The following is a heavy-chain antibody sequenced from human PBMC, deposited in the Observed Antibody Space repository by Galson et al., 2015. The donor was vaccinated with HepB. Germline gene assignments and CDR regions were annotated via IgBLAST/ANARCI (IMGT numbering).Heavy chain of an antibody. CDR1: GYSLISRY. CDR2: INPSGGST. J-gene: IGHJ6*02. V-gene: IGHV1-46*01. Sequence: SVKVSCKASGYSLISRYMHWVRQAPGQGLEWMGLINPSGGSTSFALKFQGRVTMTRDTSTSTVYMELSSLRSDDTATYYCARENYYDFSAYNPKDYYFYGLDVWGQGTTVTVSS. D-gene: IGHD3-22*01. CDR3: ARENYYDFSAYNPKDYYFYGLDV.